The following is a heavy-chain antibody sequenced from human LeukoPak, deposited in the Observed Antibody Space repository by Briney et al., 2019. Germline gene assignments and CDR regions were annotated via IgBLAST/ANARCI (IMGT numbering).Heavy chain of an antibody. CDR2: INPNSGGT. CDR1: GYTFTGYY. CDR3: ARGSCSGGSCYSRWFDP. J-gene: IGHJ5*02. D-gene: IGHD2-15*01. V-gene: IGHV1-2*02. Sequence: GASVKVSCQASGYTFTGYYMHWVRQAPGQGLEWMGWINPNSGGTNYAQKFQGRVTMTRDTSISSAYMELSRLRSDDTAVYYCARGSCSGGSCYSRWFDPWGQGTLVTVSS.